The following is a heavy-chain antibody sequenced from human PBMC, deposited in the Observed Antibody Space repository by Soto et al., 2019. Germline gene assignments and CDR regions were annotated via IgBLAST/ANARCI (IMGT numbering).Heavy chain of an antibody. D-gene: IGHD3-16*01. CDR1: GFTFSSYS. J-gene: IGHJ4*02. CDR3: VRDHLWAFDY. V-gene: IGHV3-48*02. Sequence: EVQLVESGGGLAQPGGSLRLSCVASGFTFSSYSITWIRQAPGKGPEWVSWISPAGNSVDYTDSVKGRFTISRDNAENSLHLEMNSLSDEDTAVYYCVRDHLWAFDYWGQGTLVTVSS. CDR2: ISPAGNSV.